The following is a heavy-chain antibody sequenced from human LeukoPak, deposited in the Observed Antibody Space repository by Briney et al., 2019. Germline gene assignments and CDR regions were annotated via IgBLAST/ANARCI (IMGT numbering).Heavy chain of an antibody. CDR2: IYSGGST. J-gene: IGHJ4*02. CDR1: GFTVSSNY. Sequence: GGSLRLSCAASGFTVSSNYMSWVRQAPGKGLEWVSVIYSGGSTYYADFVKGRFTISRDNPKNTLYLQMNSLRAEDTAVYYCARKAIAAAGYYFDYWGQGTLVTVSS. D-gene: IGHD6-13*01. CDR3: ARKAIAAAGYYFDY. V-gene: IGHV3-66*02.